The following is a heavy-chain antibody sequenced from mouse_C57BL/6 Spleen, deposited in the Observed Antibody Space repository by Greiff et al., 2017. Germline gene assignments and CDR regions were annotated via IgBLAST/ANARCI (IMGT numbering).Heavy chain of an antibody. J-gene: IGHJ1*03. V-gene: IGHV5-9-1*02. CDR2: ISSGGDYI. CDR3: TRVYYGSSYDWYFDV. Sequence: EVKVVESGEGLVKPGGSLKLSCAASGFTFSSYAMSWVRQTPEKRLEWVAYISSGGDYIYYADTVKGRFTISRDNARNTLYLQMSSLKSEDTAMYYCTRVYYGSSYDWYFDVWGTGTTVTVSS. D-gene: IGHD1-1*01. CDR1: GFTFSSYA.